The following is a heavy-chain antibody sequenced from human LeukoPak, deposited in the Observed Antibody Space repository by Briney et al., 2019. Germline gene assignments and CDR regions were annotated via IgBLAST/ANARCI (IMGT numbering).Heavy chain of an antibody. J-gene: IGHJ6*03. Sequence: SETLSLTCIVSGYSISSGYYWGWIRQPPGKGLEWIGSITHSGIPYYSPSLRSRVTISLDASKNQFSLKLTSVTAADTAVYYCARDLRFMGKYVNDYYYYMDVWGKGTTVTVSS. D-gene: IGHD7-27*01. CDR1: GYSISSGYY. CDR2: ITHSGIP. CDR3: ARDLRFMGKYVNDYYYYMDV. V-gene: IGHV4-38-2*02.